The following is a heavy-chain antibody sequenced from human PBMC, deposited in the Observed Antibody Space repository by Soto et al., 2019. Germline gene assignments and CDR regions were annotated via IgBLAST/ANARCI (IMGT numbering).Heavy chain of an antibody. CDR1: GFTFSSYG. D-gene: IGHD1-26*01. Sequence: QVQLVESGGGVVQPGTSLRLSCAASGFTFSSYGMHWVRQAPGKGLEWVAVVTKDGNGQYYADSVKGRFTVSRDNSNNPLSLQMDSLRPEDTAFYYCAKDRWEFTRYFDSWGQGTLVTVSS. CDR3: AKDRWEFTRYFDS. J-gene: IGHJ4*02. V-gene: IGHV3-30*18. CDR2: VTKDGNGQ.